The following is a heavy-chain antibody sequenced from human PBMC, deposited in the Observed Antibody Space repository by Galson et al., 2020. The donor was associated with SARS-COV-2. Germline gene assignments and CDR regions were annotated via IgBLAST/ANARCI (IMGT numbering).Heavy chain of an antibody. CDR2: IRTKSYGGTK. Sequence: GGSLRLSCQGSGFTFGDYAMSWFRQSPGKGLEWISFIRTKSYGGTKEYAASVDGRFTISRDDSKSSAYLQMNSLKIEDTAVYYCSRRAYLSYFYYFTDVWGQGTTVTVSS. CDR1: GFTFGDYA. J-gene: IGHJ6*03. V-gene: IGHV3-49*03. CDR3: SRRAYLSYFYYFTDV.